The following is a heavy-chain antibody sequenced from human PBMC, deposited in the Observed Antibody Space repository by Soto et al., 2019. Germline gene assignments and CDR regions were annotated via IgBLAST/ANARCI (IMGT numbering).Heavy chain of an antibody. J-gene: IGHJ4*02. D-gene: IGHD3-3*01. CDR3: ARDLGAAPLAF. V-gene: IGHV4-59*01. CDR2: MYYSGST. CDR1: GGSISNYY. Sequence: SETLSLTCTVSGGSISNYYWSWIRQPPGKGLEWIGFMYYSGSTNYNPSLKSRVTISVDTSKNQFSLKLSSVTAADTAVYFCARDLGAAPLAFWGQGTLVTVS.